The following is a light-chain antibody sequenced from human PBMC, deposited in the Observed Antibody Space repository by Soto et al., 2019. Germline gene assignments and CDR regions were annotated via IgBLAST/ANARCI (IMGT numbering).Light chain of an antibody. J-gene: IGKJ1*01. Sequence: EIVLTQSPGTLALSPRERATLSXXASQTVSTNYLAWYQQKPGQAPRLXIYGASKRATGIPDRFSGSGSGTDFTLTISRLEPEDFAVYCCQQYGSSPRTFGQGTKVDIK. V-gene: IGKV3-20*01. CDR2: GAS. CDR3: QQYGSSPRT. CDR1: QTVSTNY.